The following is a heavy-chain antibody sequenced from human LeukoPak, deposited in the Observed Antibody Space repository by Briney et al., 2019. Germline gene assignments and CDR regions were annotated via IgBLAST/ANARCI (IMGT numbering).Heavy chain of an antibody. Sequence: GGSLRLSCAASGFTFSSYWMSWVRQAPGKGLEWAANIKQDGSEKYYVDSVKGRFTISRDNAKNSLYLQMNSLRAEDTAVYYCARTPRYFDWLFDYWGQGTLVTVSS. J-gene: IGHJ4*02. D-gene: IGHD3-9*01. CDR2: IKQDGSEK. CDR1: GFTFSSYW. V-gene: IGHV3-7*01. CDR3: ARTPRYFDWLFDY.